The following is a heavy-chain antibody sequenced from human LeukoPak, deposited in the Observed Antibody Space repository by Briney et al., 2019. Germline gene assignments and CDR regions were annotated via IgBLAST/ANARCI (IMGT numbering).Heavy chain of an antibody. CDR1: GYTFTNFG. CDR2: ISGNNANS. CDR3: ARDGHYSTTYLDF. D-gene: IGHD5/OR15-5a*01. J-gene: IGHJ4*02. V-gene: IGHV1-18*01. Sequence: ASVKVSCKASGYTFTNFGISWVRQAPGQGPDWLGWISGNNANSNYGQKFQDRVTITTDTSTTTAYMELTSLRSDDTAVYYCARDGHYSTTYLDFWGQGTLVTVSS.